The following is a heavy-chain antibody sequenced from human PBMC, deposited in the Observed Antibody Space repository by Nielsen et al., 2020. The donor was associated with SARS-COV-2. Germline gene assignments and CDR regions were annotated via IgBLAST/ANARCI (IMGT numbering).Heavy chain of an antibody. J-gene: IGHJ4*02. V-gene: IGHV3-9*01. CDR3: ATAVAGTGNY. CDR1: GFTFDDYA. D-gene: IGHD6-19*01. CDR2: IRWHSGSI. Sequence: SLKISCAASGFTFDDYAMHWVRQAPGKGLEWVSGIRWHSGSIGYADSVKGRFTISRDNDKNSLYLQMNSLRAEDTALYYCATAVAGTGNYWGQGTLVTVSS.